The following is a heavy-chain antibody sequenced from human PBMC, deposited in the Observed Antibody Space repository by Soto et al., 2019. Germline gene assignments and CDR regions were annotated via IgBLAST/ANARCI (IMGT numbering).Heavy chain of an antibody. CDR3: GKGGTYYFDS. J-gene: IGHJ4*02. CDR2: LYTRGTT. D-gene: IGHD3-16*01. Sequence: PSETLSLTCSVSGASISNFYWSWIRQSAGKGLEWIGRLYTRGTTDYNPSLKSRVTMSIDTSKNRVSLSLTSVTAADTAVYYCGKGGTYYFDSWGQGIVVTVSS. V-gene: IGHV4-4*07. CDR1: GASISNFY.